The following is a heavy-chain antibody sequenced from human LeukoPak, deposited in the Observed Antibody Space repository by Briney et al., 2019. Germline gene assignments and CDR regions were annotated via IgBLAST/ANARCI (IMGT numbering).Heavy chain of an antibody. CDR2: ISGSGGST. V-gene: IGHV3-23*01. D-gene: IGHD3-3*01. CDR3: AKLPPGRTIFGVAPAYYFDY. J-gene: IGHJ4*02. CDR1: GFTFSSYA. Sequence: GGSLRLSCAASGFTFSSYAMSWVRQAPGKGLEWVSAISGSGGSTYYADSVKGRFTISRDNSKNTLYLQMNSLRAEDTAVYYCAKLPPGRTIFGVAPAYYFDYWGQGTLVTVSS.